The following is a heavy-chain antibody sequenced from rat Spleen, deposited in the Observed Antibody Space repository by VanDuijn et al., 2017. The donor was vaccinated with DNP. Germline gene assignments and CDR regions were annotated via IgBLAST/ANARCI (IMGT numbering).Heavy chain of an antibody. J-gene: IGHJ1*01. D-gene: IGHD1-4*01. CDR3: ARRRLPYWYFDF. V-gene: IGHV1-43*01. CDR2: INMGSGGT. CDR1: GYTFTTYY. Sequence: QVQLQQSGAELAKPGSSVMISCRASGYTFTTYYIGWIKQTTRQGLEFIGYINMGSGGTNYNEKFKGKATLTVDKSSSTAFMQLSSLTPDDSAVYYCARRRLPYWYFDFWGPGTKVTVSS.